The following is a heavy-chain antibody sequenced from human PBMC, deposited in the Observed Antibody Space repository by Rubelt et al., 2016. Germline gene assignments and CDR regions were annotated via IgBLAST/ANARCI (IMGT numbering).Heavy chain of an antibody. D-gene: IGHD1-1*01. CDR2: FSYSGST. CDR1: GDSITTSNFY. CDR3: ARARSTGVGGRGFFDS. Sequence: QLQLQESGPGLVKPSETLSLSCTVSGDSITTSNFYWGWIRQPPGKGLEWIGSFSYSGSTYYNPSLKSRVTISLDTSENQFSLSLYSVTAADTAVYYCARARSTGVGGRGFFDSWGQGTLVTVSS. J-gene: IGHJ5*01. V-gene: IGHV4-39*01.